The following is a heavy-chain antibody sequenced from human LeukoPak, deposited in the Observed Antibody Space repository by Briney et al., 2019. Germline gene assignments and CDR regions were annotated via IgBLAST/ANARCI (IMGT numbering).Heavy chain of an antibody. D-gene: IGHD1-26*01. CDR1: GGTFSSYA. CDR3: ARAPSYSGSYLRDDY. Sequence: GASVKVSCKASGGTFSSYAISRVRQAPGQGLEWMGGIIPIFGTANYAQKFQGRVTITADESTSTAYMELSSLRSEDTAAYYCARAPSYSGSYLRDDYWGQGTLVTVSS. J-gene: IGHJ4*02. CDR2: IIPIFGTA. V-gene: IGHV1-69*13.